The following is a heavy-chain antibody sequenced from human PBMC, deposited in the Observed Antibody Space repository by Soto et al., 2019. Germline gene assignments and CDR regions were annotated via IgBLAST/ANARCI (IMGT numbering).Heavy chain of an antibody. Sequence: QVQLVESGGGVVQPGRSLRVSCAASGFTFSSYAMHWVRQAPGKGLEWVAVISYDGSNKYYADSVKGRFTISRDNSKNTLYLQMNSLRAEDTAVYYCARDSSTGGDYFDYWGQGTLVTVSS. V-gene: IGHV3-30-3*01. CDR1: GFTFSSYA. CDR3: ARDSSTGGDYFDY. D-gene: IGHD6-6*01. CDR2: ISYDGSNK. J-gene: IGHJ4*02.